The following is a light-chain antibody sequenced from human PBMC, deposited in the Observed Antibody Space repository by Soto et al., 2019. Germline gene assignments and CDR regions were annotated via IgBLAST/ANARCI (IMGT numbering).Light chain of an antibody. Sequence: EIVLTQSPATLSLSPGERATLSCMASQSVSSYLAWYQQKRGQAPRLLIYDASNRATGIPARFSGSGSGTDFSLTISSLEPEDFAVYYCQQRSSWPLTFGQGTKVDIK. CDR1: QSVSSY. CDR3: QQRSSWPLT. J-gene: IGKJ1*01. CDR2: DAS. V-gene: IGKV3-11*01.